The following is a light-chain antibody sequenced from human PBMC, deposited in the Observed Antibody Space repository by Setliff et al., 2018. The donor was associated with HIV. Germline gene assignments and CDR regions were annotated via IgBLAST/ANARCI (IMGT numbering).Light chain of an antibody. CDR2: EVS. J-gene: IGLJ2*01. CDR1: SSDVGGYKY. CDR3: SSYAGSNNLV. V-gene: IGLV2-8*01. Sequence: QSVLTQPASVSGSPGQSITISCTGTSSDVGGYKYVSWYQQHPGKAPKLIIYEVSKRPSGAPDRFSGSKSGNTASLTVSGLQAEDEADYYCSSYAGSNNLVFGGGTKVTV.